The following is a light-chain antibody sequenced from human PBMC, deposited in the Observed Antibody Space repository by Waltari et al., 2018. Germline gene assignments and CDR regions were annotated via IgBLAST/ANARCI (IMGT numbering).Light chain of an antibody. V-gene: IGLV3-21*02. CDR2: LDS. CDR1: NIGSRS. CDR3: HVWDANTVM. Sequence: SSVLTQAPSVSVAPGQTATVTCGGDNIGSRSVHWYQQKPGRAPVLVGYLDSDRPSGIPERLSGSKSGNAATLTISRVEAGDEADYYCHVWDANTVMFGGGTKLTVL. J-gene: IGLJ3*02.